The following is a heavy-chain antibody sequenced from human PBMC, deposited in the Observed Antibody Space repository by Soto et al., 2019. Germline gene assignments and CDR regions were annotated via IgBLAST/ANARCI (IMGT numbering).Heavy chain of an antibody. CDR3: ARDWFGIDY. D-gene: IGHD3-16*01. J-gene: IGHJ4*02. V-gene: IGHV1-18*01. Sequence: QVQPVQSGAEVKKPGASVKVSCKASGYTFTSYGISWVRQAPGQGLEWMGWINPYNGNTNYAQQLQGRVTMTTDTSTNTAYMELRSLRPDDTAVYYCARDWFGIDYWGQGTLVTVSS. CDR2: INPYNGNT. CDR1: GYTFTSYG.